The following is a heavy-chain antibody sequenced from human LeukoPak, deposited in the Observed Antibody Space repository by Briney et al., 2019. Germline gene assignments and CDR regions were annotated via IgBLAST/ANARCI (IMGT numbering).Heavy chain of an antibody. CDR2: MNPNSGNT. Sequence: ASVKVSCKASGYAFTSYDINWVRQATGQGLEWMGWMNPNSGNTGYAQRFQGRVTMTRNTSISTAYMELSSLRSEDTAVYYCARVAHYYGSGFGPWGQGTLVTVSS. CDR3: ARVAHYYGSGFGP. V-gene: IGHV1-8*01. J-gene: IGHJ5*02. CDR1: GYAFTSYD. D-gene: IGHD3-10*01.